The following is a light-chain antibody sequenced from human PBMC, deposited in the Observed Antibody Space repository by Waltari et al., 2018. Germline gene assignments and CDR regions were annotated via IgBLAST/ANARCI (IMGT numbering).Light chain of an antibody. Sequence: DVQMTQSPSSVSASVGDTVTITCRASQDISTKLTWYQQKPGKAPKFLIYDASTFESGVPPRFSGSGSGTDFTLTVMSLQPEDFATYYCQETNTSPITFGQGTRLEIK. CDR1: QDISTK. V-gene: IGKV1D-12*01. CDR3: QETNTSPIT. CDR2: DAS. J-gene: IGKJ5*01.